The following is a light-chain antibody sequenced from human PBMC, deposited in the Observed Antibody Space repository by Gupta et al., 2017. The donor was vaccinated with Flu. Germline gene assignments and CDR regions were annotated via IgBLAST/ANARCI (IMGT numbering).Light chain of an antibody. J-gene: IGLJ3*02. Sequence: QTVVPQEPSLTVSPGGTVTLTCASNTGAVTTGYYANWFQQKPAQAPRALIYTTYNRNSWTPARCSGSRSGGKAALTLAAGENEDEADYYWRVGDAGDWVFGGGTTLTVL. CDR3: RVGDAGDWV. CDR1: TGAVTTGYY. V-gene: IGLV7-43*01. CDR2: TTY.